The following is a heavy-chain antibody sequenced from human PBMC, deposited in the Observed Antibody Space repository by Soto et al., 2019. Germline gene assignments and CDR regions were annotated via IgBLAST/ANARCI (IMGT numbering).Heavy chain of an antibody. Sequence: SETLSLTCTVSGGSISSGGYYWSRIRQHPGKGLEWIGYIYYSGSTYYNPSLKSRVTISVDTSKNQFSLKLSSVTAADTAVYYCAREELHYRGYESDAFDIWGQGTMVTVSS. D-gene: IGHD5-12*01. J-gene: IGHJ3*02. CDR2: IYYSGST. V-gene: IGHV4-31*02. CDR1: GGSISSGGYY. CDR3: AREELHYRGYESDAFDI.